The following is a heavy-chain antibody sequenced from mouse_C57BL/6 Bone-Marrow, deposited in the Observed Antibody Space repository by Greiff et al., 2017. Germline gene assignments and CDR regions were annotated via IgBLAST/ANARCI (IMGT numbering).Heavy chain of an antibody. CDR1: GFTFSDFY. CDR3: ARDDSSGYRFAY. Sequence: DVKLVESGGGLVQSGRSLRLSCATSGFTFSDFYMEWVRQAPGKGLEWIAARRNKANDYTTEYSASVKGRFIVSRDTSQSILYLQMNALRAEDTAIYYCARDDSSGYRFAYWGQGTLVTVSA. CDR2: RRNKANDYTT. J-gene: IGHJ3*01. V-gene: IGHV7-1*01. D-gene: IGHD3-2*02.